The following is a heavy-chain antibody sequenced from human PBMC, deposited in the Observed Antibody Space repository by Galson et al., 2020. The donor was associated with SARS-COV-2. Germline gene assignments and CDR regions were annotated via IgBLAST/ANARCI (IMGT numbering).Heavy chain of an antibody. CDR2: ISPSNGDT. J-gene: IGHJ3*02. CDR3: ARGVIPATGSKTFDM. V-gene: IGHV1-18*01. CDR1: GYTFTSYD. D-gene: IGHD6-13*01. Sequence: ASVKVSCKASGYTFTSYDINWVRQAPGQGLEWVGWISPSNGDTNSAQKPQDRVTMTTDTSTTTAYMELRSLISDDTAVYYCARGVIPATGSKTFDMWGQGTMISVSS.